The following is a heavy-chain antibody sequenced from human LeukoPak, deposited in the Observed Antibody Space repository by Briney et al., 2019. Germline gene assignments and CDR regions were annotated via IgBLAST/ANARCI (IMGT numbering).Heavy chain of an antibody. V-gene: IGHV1-69*05. CDR3: ARDYGSGSYYTDV. CDR1: GGTFSSYA. J-gene: IGHJ6*03. D-gene: IGHD3-10*01. Sequence: SVKVSCKASGGTFSSYAISWVRQAPAQGLEWMGRIIPIFGTANYSQKFLARVTITTDESTSTAYMYLRSLRSEDTAVYYCARDYGSGSYYTDVWGKGTTVTVSS. CDR2: IIPIFGTA.